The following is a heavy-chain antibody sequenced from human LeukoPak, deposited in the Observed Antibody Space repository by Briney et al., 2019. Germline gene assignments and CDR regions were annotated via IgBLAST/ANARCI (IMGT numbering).Heavy chain of an antibody. D-gene: IGHD4-17*01. CDR1: GFTFSSYG. J-gene: IGHJ4*02. Sequence: GRSLRLSCAASGFTFSSYGMHWVRQAPDKGLEWVAVISYDGSNKYYADSVKGRFTISRDNSKNTLYLQMNSLRAEDRAVYYCAKFAVTHYFDYWGQGTMVSVSS. CDR2: ISYDGSNK. CDR3: AKFAVTHYFDY. V-gene: IGHV3-30*18.